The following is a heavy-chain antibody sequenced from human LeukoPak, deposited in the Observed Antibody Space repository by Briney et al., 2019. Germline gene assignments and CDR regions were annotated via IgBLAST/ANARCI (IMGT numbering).Heavy chain of an antibody. V-gene: IGHV4-59*01. CDR3: ARVTKRRDGYNDLISRPSQIDYYYYYGMDV. CDR2: IYYSGST. J-gene: IGHJ6*02. CDR1: GGSISSYY. D-gene: IGHD5-24*01. Sequence: PSETLSLTCTVSGGSISSYYWSWIRQPPGKGLEWIGYIYYSGSTNYNPSLKSRVTISVDTSKNQFSLKLSSVTAADTAVYYCARVTKRRDGYNDLISRPSQIDYYYYYGMDVWGQGTTVTVSS.